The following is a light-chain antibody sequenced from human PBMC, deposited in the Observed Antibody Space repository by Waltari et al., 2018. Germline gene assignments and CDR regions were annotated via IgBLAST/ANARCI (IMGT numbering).Light chain of an antibody. CDR1: DSDVGAYDV. J-gene: IGLJ1*01. CDR2: EVI. V-gene: IGLV2-14*01. CDR3: SSYTTSSAPGV. Sequence: QSALTQPAPVSGSPGQSITISSSGTDSDVGAYDVVSWYQQHPGQAPHLIIYEVINRPSVISNRFSASKSGNTASLTISGLQAEDEADYYCSSYTTSSAPGVFGTGTRVTVL.